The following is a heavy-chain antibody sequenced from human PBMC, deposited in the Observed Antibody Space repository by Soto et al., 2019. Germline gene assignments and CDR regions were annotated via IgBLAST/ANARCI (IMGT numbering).Heavy chain of an antibody. D-gene: IGHD5-12*01. Sequence: EVQLVESGGGLVQPGGSLRLSCAASGFTFSSHSMNWVRQAPGKGLEWVAYISSSSSTTYYADSVKGRFTISRDNAKNSLSLKMNSMRAEDKAVYYCARYNPSGYGDCWGQGTLVTVSS. CDR2: ISSSSSTT. CDR1: GFTFSSHS. J-gene: IGHJ4*02. V-gene: IGHV3-48*01. CDR3: ARYNPSGYGDC.